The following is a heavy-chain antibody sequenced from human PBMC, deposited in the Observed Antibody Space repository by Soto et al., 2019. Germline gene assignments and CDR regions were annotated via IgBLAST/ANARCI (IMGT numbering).Heavy chain of an antibody. CDR2: IYPGDSDT. Sequence: GESLKISCKGSGYSFTSYWIGWVRQMPGKGLEWMGIIYPGDSDTRYSPSFQGRVTISADKSISTAYLQWSSLKASDTAMYYCARAKVVVVAATHYYYYYMDVWGKGTTVTVSS. V-gene: IGHV5-51*01. CDR1: GYSFTSYW. D-gene: IGHD2-15*01. J-gene: IGHJ6*03. CDR3: ARAKVVVVAATHYYYYYMDV.